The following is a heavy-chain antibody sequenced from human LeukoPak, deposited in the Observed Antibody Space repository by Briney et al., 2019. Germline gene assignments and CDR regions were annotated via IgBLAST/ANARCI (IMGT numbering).Heavy chain of an antibody. Sequence: ASVKVSYKVSGYTLTELSMHWVRQAPGKGLEWMGDFDPEDGETIYAQKFQGRVTMTEDTSTDTAYMELSSLRSEDTAVYYCATLIMVRGVISFSGDYWGQGTLVTVSS. CDR1: GYTLTELS. J-gene: IGHJ4*02. CDR3: ATLIMVRGVISFSGDY. CDR2: FDPEDGET. V-gene: IGHV1-24*01. D-gene: IGHD3-10*01.